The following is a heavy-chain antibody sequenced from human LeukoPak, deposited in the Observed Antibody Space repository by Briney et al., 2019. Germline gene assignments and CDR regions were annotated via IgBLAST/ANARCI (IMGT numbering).Heavy chain of an antibody. J-gene: IGHJ4*02. V-gene: IGHV1-69*04. CDR3: ARDLSRGYSYGYVY. CDR1: GGTFSRYA. CDR2: IIPILGIA. D-gene: IGHD5-18*01. Sequence: GASVKVSCKASGGTFSRYAISRVRQAPGQGLEWMGRIIPILGIANYAQKFQGRVTITADKSTSTAYMELSSLRSEDTAVYYCARDLSRGYSYGYVYWGQGTLVTVSS.